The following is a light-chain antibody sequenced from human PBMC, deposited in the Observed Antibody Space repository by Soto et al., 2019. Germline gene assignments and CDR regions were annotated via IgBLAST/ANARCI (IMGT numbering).Light chain of an antibody. Sequence: DIQLTQSPSSLSASEGDRVTITCRARQNLKSYLNWYQQKSGKAPKLLIYDASTLQSGVPSRFSGSGSETEFTLTITNLQVDDFATYYCQQSYNTPFTFGPGTKLNVK. CDR3: QQSYNTPFT. J-gene: IGKJ3*01. V-gene: IGKV1-39*01. CDR1: QNLKSY. CDR2: DAS.